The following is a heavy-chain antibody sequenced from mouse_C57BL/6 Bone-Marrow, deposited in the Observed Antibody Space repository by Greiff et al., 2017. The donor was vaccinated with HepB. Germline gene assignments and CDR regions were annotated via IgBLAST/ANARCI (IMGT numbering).Heavy chain of an antibody. Sequence: QVQLQQSGAELVKPGASVKMSCKASGYTFTTYPIEWMKQNHGKSLEWIGNFHPYNDDTKYNEKFKGKATLTLEKSSSTVYLELSRLTSDDSAVYYCARRGYYDYDGPYAMDYWGQGTSVTVSS. CDR2: FHPYNDDT. CDR1: GYTFTTYP. CDR3: ARRGYYDYDGPYAMDY. V-gene: IGHV1-47*01. J-gene: IGHJ4*01. D-gene: IGHD2-4*01.